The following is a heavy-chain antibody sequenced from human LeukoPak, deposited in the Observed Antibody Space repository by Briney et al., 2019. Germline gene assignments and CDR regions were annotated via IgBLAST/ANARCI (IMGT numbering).Heavy chain of an antibody. CDR3: ARLTMVRGEVYYGMDV. D-gene: IGHD3-10*01. CDR2: IYPGDSDT. V-gene: IGHV5-51*01. J-gene: IGHJ6*02. CDR1: GYSFTSYW. Sequence: GESLKISCKGSGYSFTSYWIGWVRQMPGKGLEWMGIIYPGDSDTRYSPSFQGQVTISADKSIGTAYLQWSSLKASDTAMYYCARLTMVRGEVYYGMDVWGQGTTVTVSS.